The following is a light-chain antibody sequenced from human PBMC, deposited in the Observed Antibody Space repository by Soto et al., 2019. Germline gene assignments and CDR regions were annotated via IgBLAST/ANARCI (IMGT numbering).Light chain of an antibody. CDR3: QQRSNWPPIT. CDR1: QNIISN. CDR2: GAS. V-gene: IGKV3-11*01. Sequence: DIVMTQSPATLSVSPGERATLSCRASQNIISNLAWYQQKPGQAPRLLIYGASNRAAGIPARFSGSGSGTDFTLTINSLEPEDFAVYYCQQRSNWPPITFGQGTRLEN. J-gene: IGKJ5*01.